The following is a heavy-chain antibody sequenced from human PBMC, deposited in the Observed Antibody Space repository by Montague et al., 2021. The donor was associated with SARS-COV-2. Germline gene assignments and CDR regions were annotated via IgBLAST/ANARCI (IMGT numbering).Heavy chain of an antibody. Sequence: SLRLSCAASGFTFSSSAMIWVRQAPGKGLEWVSVIYSGGSSTYYADSVKGRFTISRDNSKNTLYLEMNSLRAEDMAVYYCAKVTYYDILTGSIPFRYYFDYWGQGTLVTVSS. V-gene: IGHV3-23*03. CDR1: GFTFSSSA. CDR3: AKVTYYDILTGSIPFRYYFDY. CDR2: IYSGGSST. J-gene: IGHJ4*02. D-gene: IGHD3-9*01.